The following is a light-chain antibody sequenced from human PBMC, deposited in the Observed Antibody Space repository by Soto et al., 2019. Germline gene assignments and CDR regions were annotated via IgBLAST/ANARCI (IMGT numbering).Light chain of an antibody. Sequence: EIVLTQSPATLSLSPGERATLSCRASQSVGSSLAWYQQKPGQALRLLIYDASTRATGIPARFSGSGSGTDFTLTFSSLEPEDFAVYYCQQRANWPLTFGGGTKVEI. CDR1: QSVGSS. CDR2: DAS. J-gene: IGKJ4*01. CDR3: QQRANWPLT. V-gene: IGKV3-11*01.